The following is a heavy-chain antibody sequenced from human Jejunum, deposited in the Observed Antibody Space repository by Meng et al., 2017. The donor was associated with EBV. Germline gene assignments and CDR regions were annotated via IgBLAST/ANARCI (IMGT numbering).Heavy chain of an antibody. CDR2: VSGTGGST. CDR1: GFTLSAYA. D-gene: IGHD5-24*01. Sequence: VRLLGSGGGLVQPGGSLRLSCVASGFTLSAYAMSWVRQAPGKGLEWVSHVSGTGGSTYYADSVKGRFTASRDNSKNMLFLQMNSLRADDTAIYYCVRDGYNYIPFDYWGQGTLVTVSS. CDR3: VRDGYNYIPFDY. J-gene: IGHJ4*02. V-gene: IGHV3-23*01.